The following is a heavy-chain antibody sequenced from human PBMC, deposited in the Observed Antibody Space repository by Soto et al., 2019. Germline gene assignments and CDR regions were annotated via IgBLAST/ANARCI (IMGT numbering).Heavy chain of an antibody. CDR3: ARDGVQNAARPNYGMDV. Sequence: GASVKVSCKASGYTFTSYYMHWVRQAPGQGLEWMGIINPSGGSTSYAQKFQGRVTMTRDTSTSTVYMELSSLRSEDTAVYYCARDGVQNAARPNYGMDVWGQGTTVTVSS. CDR1: GYTFTSYY. CDR2: INPSGGST. V-gene: IGHV1-46*01. D-gene: IGHD6-6*01. J-gene: IGHJ6*02.